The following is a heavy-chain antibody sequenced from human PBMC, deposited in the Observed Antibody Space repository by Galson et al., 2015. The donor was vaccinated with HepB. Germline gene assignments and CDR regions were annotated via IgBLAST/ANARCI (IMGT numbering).Heavy chain of an antibody. D-gene: IGHD2-15*01. Sequence: SLRLSCAASGFTFSSYSMNWVRQAPGKGLEWVSYISSSSSTIYYADSVKGRFTISRDNAKNSLYLQMNSLRAEDTAVYYCARLPSGRNYIVWGRGGYFDYWGQGALVTVSS. J-gene: IGHJ4*02. CDR2: ISSSSSTI. V-gene: IGHV3-48*04. CDR3: ARLPSGRNYIVWGRGGYFDY. CDR1: GFTFSSYS.